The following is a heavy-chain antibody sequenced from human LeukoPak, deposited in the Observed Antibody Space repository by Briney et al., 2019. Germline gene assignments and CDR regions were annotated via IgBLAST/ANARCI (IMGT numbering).Heavy chain of an antibody. J-gene: IGHJ4*02. D-gene: IGHD3-3*02. CDR1: GFTFVDYG. CDR2: INYNGAIT. Sequence: GGSLRLSCATSGFTFVDYGLSWVRRAPGKGLEWLCAINYNGAITDYADSVKGRFTISKDNAKNSLYLRMDSLRAEDTALYYCARDRLGPSFSVSHFDLWGQGTLVTVSS. CDR3: ARDRLGPSFSVSHFDL. V-gene: IGHV3-20*04.